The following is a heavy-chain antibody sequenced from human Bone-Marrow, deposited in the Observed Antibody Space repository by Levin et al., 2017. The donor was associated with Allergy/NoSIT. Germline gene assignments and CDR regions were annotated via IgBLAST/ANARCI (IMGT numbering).Heavy chain of an antibody. CDR3: ARSQGRSGWSYYYYGMDV. V-gene: IGHV3-21*06. CDR2: ISGNSHYV. CDR1: GFDFNTHD. Sequence: SLRLSCRGSGFDFNTHDMNWVRQAPGQGLEWVSSISGNSHYVYYADSVKGRFSISRDNAKNSMFLHMNSLRVEDTAVYYCARSQGRSGWSYYYYGMDVWGRGTTLTVSS. D-gene: IGHD6-19*01. J-gene: IGHJ6*02.